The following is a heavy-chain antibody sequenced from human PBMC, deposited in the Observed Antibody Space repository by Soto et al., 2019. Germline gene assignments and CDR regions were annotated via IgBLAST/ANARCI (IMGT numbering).Heavy chain of an antibody. CDR2: VSSRSNYI. CDR3: ASDLVGVTA. D-gene: IGHD1-26*01. CDR1: GFTFNDYS. Sequence: EVQLVESGGGLVKPGGSLRLSCAASGFTFNDYSMNWVRQAPGKGLEWVSSVSSRSNYIYYADSVKGRFTISRDNAKNSLYLQMNSLRGEDTAVYYCASDLVGVTAWGQGTLVTVSS. J-gene: IGHJ5*02. V-gene: IGHV3-21*01.